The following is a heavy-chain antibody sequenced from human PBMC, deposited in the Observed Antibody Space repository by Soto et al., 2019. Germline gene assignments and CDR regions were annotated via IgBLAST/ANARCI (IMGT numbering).Heavy chain of an antibody. CDR3: TRVRFGDPFDL. CDR2: FNPAKRNT. V-gene: IGHV1-18*01. J-gene: IGHJ4*02. CDR1: GYTFTNYG. D-gene: IGHD2-21*02. Sequence: QVQLVQSGAEVKRPGTSVKVSCKVSGYTFTNYGINWVRQAPGQGLEWVGWFNPAKRNTNYAQKFQDRVSMTTDTATNTGYMELRALRADDRGGYYCTRVRFGDPFDLWWQGCLVSVSS.